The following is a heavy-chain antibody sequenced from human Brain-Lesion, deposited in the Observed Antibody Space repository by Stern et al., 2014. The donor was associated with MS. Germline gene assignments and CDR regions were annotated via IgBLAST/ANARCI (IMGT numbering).Heavy chain of an antibody. J-gene: IGHJ5*01. V-gene: IGHV3-74*01. Sequence: VQLVESGGGLVQPGGSLRLSCAASGFTFRNYWMHWVRQAPGKGLGGVSRVNNDGRRTSYADSVKGRFTMSRDNAKNTLYLQMNSLRVEDTAIYYCARGERWFDSWGQGTLVTVSS. CDR1: GFTFRNYW. CDR3: ARGERWFDS. CDR2: VNNDGRRT.